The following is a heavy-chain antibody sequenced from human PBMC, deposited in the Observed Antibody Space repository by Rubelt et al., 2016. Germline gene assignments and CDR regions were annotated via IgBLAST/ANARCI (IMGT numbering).Heavy chain of an antibody. CDR2: FDPEDGET. V-gene: IGHV1-24*01. CDR1: GYTLTELS. D-gene: IGHD7-27*01. Sequence: QVQLVQSGAEVKKPGASVKVSCKVSGYTLTELSMHWVRQAPGKGLEWMGGFDPEDGETIYAQKFQGRGTMTEDTSTGTAYMELSSLRSEDTAVYYCARYLGIEGDFDYWGQGTLVTVSS. CDR3: ARYLGIEGDFDY. J-gene: IGHJ4*02.